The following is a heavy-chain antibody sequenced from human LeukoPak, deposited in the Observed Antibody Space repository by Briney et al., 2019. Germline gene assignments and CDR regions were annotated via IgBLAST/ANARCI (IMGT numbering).Heavy chain of an antibody. V-gene: IGHV3-7*01. CDR1: GFTFSSYW. Sequence: PGGALILSYAASGFTFSSYWMSWVRPAPGEGVGWGANIKEDGSDKYYEDSVRGRFTISRDNAKNSLYMQRNRMRAEDTAVYYCAKDSGWYSSGWLDYWGQGTLVSVSS. D-gene: IGHD6-19*01. J-gene: IGHJ4*02. CDR3: AKDSGWYSSGWLDY. CDR2: IKEDGSDK.